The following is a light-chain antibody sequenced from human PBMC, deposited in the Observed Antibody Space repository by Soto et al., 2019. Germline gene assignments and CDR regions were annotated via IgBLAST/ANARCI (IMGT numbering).Light chain of an antibody. J-gene: IGLJ3*02. CDR1: SSNIGSNT. CDR3: ATWDDRLNGGV. Sequence: QSVLTQPPSASGTPGQRVTISCSGSSSNIGSNTVHWYQQLPGTAPKFLIYSNNERPSGIPDRFSASKSGSSASLAISGLQSEDDGDYYCATWDDRLNGGVFGGGTKVTVL. V-gene: IGLV1-44*01. CDR2: SNN.